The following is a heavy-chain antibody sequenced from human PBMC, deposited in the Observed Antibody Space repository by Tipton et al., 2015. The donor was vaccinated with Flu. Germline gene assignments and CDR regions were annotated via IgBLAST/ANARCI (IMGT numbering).Heavy chain of an antibody. D-gene: IGHD2-2*01. Sequence: GSLRLSCAASGFTFSDYWMTWVRQAPGKGLEWVANINQDGSEEYYVDSVKGRFTISRDNAKNSLYLQMSSLRAEDMAVYYCARGIASAASTWGQGTMVTVSS. J-gene: IGHJ3*01. V-gene: IGHV3-7*03. CDR3: ARGIASAAST. CDR2: INQDGSEE. CDR1: GFTFSDYW.